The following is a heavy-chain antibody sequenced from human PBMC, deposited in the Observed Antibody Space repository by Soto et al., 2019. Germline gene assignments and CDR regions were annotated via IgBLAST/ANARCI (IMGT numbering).Heavy chain of an antibody. Sequence: PSETLSLTCAVSGYSISSGYYWGWIRQPPGKGLEWIGSIYRSGSTYYNPSLKSRVTISVDTSKNQFSLKLSSVTAADTAVYYCARRVAGDAFDTWGQGTMVTVSS. CDR3: ARRVAGDAFDT. J-gene: IGHJ3*02. D-gene: IGHD6-19*01. CDR1: GYSISSGYY. V-gene: IGHV4-38-2*01. CDR2: IYRSGST.